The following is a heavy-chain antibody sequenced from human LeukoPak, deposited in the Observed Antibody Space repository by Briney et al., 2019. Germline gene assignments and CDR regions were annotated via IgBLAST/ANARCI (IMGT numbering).Heavy chain of an antibody. V-gene: IGHV4-59*08. J-gene: IGHJ4*02. D-gene: IGHD2-15*01. CDR3: ARHILTAGSIE. Sequence: PSETLSLTCTVSSGSISGYYWSWIRQPPGKGVEGIAYIYNSGTTKYNPSLKSRVTISMDTSKRQFSLKLSSVTAADTAVYYCARHILTAGSIEWGQGTLVTVSS. CDR2: IYNSGTT. CDR1: SGSISGYY.